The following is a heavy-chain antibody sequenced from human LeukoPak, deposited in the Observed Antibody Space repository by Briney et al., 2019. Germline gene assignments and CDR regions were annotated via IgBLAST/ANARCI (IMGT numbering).Heavy chain of an antibody. D-gene: IGHD4-11*01. CDR2: INPNSGGT. CDR3: ARIRNRYLQGAFDY. CDR1: GYTFTGYY. V-gene: IGHV1-2*02. J-gene: IGHJ4*02. Sequence: GASVKVSCKASGYTFTGYYMHWVRQAPGQGLEWMGWINPNSGGTNYAQKFQGRVTMTRDTSISTAYMELSRLRSDDTAVYYCARIRNRYLQGAFDYWGQGTLVTVSS.